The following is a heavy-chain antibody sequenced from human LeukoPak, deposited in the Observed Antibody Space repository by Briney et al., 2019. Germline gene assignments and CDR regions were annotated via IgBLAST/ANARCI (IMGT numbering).Heavy chain of an antibody. CDR3: ASPPFSGSYPLGLHI. CDR2: ISSGGNYT. J-gene: IGHJ3*02. CDR1: GFTFSDYY. V-gene: IGHV3-11*03. D-gene: IGHD1-26*01. Sequence: PGGSLRLSCAASGFTFSDYYMSWIRQAPEKGLEWVSYISSGGNYTNYSDSVKGRFTISRDNAKSSLYLQMNSLRVEDTAVYYCASPPFSGSYPLGLHIWGQGTLVTVSS.